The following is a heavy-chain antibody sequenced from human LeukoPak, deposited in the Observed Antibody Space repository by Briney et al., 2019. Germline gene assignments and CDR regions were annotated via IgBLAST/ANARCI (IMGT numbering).Heavy chain of an antibody. CDR1: GFTFSSYG. J-gene: IGHJ4*02. Sequence: GGSLRLSCAASGFTFSSYGMHWVRQAPGMGLEWVAVIWYDGSNKYYADSVKGRFTISRDNSKNTLYLQMNSLRAEDTAVYYCARDHREYYDFWSGYSSSGDYWGQGTLVTVSS. V-gene: IGHV3-33*01. CDR2: IWYDGSNK. D-gene: IGHD3-3*01. CDR3: ARDHREYYDFWSGYSSSGDY.